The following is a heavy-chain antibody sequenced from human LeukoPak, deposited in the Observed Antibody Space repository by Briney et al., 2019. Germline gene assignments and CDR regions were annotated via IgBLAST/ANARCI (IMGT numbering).Heavy chain of an antibody. D-gene: IGHD2-2*01. CDR2: MNQAGNEK. CDR1: GFAFSSYW. Sequence: GGSLRLSCAASGFAFSSYWMSWIRQAPGKGLEWVANMNQAGNEKYYVDSVKGRCSISRDNAKNTLYLQMNSLRAEDTAVYYCARSPVEVDGFDIWGQGTMVTVSS. V-gene: IGHV3-7*04. J-gene: IGHJ3*02. CDR3: ARSPVEVDGFDI.